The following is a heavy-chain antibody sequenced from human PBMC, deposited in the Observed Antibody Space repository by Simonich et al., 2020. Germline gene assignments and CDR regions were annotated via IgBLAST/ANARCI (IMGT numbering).Heavy chain of an antibody. CDR2: INPNSGGT. J-gene: IGHJ6*03. CDR1: GYTFIGYY. V-gene: IGHV1-2*02. D-gene: IGHD7-27*01. Sequence: QVQLVQSGAEVKKPGASVKVSCKASGYTFIGYYMHWVRQAPGQGLEWMGWINPNSGGTNYAQKFQGRVTITRDTSISTAYMELSRLRSDDTAVYDCARGALTGDYYYMDVWGKGTTVTVSS. CDR3: ARGALTGDYYYMDV.